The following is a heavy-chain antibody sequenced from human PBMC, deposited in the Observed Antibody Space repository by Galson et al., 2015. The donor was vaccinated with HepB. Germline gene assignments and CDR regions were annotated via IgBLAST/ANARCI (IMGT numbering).Heavy chain of an antibody. CDR1: GGTFSSYA. D-gene: IGHD2-2*01. Sequence: SVKVSCKASGGTFSSYAISWVRQAPGQGLEWMGGIIPIFGTANYAQKFQGRVTITADESTSTAYMELSSLRSEDTAVYYCARDRGDCSSTSCYRQNYYYGMDVWGQGTTVTVSS. CDR3: ARDRGDCSSTSCYRQNYYYGMDV. CDR2: IIPIFGTA. J-gene: IGHJ6*02. V-gene: IGHV1-69*13.